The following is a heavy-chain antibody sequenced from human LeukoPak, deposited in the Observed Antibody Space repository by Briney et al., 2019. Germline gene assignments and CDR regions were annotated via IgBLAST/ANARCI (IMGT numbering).Heavy chain of an antibody. D-gene: IGHD6-6*01. CDR2: IYTSGST. J-gene: IGHJ4*02. V-gene: IGHV4-4*07. Sequence: SETLSLTCTVSGGSISSYYWTWIRQPAGKGLEWIGRIYTSGSTNYNPSLKSRVTISADTSKNQFSLNLTSVTAADTAVYYCVRDRPGAYFDFWGQGTLVTVSS. CDR1: GGSISSYY. CDR3: VRDRPGAYFDF.